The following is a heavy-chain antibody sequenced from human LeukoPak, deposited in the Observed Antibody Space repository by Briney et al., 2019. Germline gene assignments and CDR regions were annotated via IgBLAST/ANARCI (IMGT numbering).Heavy chain of an antibody. V-gene: IGHV6-1*01. CDR3: ARAEVLWFGELRNNWFDP. Sequence: SQTLSLTCAISGDSVSSNSAAWNWIRQSPSRGLEWLGRTYYRSKWYNDYAVSVKSRITINPDTSKNQFSLQLNSVTPEDTAVYYCARAEVLWFGELRNNWFDPWGQGTLVTVSS. J-gene: IGHJ5*02. D-gene: IGHD3-10*01. CDR2: TYYRSKWYN. CDR1: GDSVSSNSAA.